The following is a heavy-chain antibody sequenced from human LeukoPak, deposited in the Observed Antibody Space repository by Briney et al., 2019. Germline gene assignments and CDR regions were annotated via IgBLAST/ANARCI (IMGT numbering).Heavy chain of an antibody. CDR2: IYWDDDK. CDR3: ARTGRYCSSTSCRAFDY. J-gene: IGHJ4*02. Sequence: SGPTLVKPTQTLTLTCTFSGFSLSTSGVGVGWIRQPPGKALEWLALIYWDDDKRYSPSLKSRLTITKDTSKNQVVLTMTNMDPVDTATYYCARTGRYCSSTSCRAFDYWGQGTLVTVSS. V-gene: IGHV2-5*02. CDR1: GFSLSTSGVG. D-gene: IGHD2-2*01.